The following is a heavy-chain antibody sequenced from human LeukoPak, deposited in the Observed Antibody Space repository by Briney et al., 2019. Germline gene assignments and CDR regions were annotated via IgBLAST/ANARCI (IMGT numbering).Heavy chain of an antibody. Sequence: ASVKVSCKASGGTFSSYYMHWVRQAPGQGLEWMGWINPNSGGTNYAQKFQGWVTMTRDTSISTAYLELSRLRSDDTAVYYCAREGRLYSGYDGLDYWGQGTLVTVSS. D-gene: IGHD5-12*01. CDR3: AREGRLYSGYDGLDY. CDR2: INPNSGGT. V-gene: IGHV1-2*04. J-gene: IGHJ4*02. CDR1: GGTFSSYY.